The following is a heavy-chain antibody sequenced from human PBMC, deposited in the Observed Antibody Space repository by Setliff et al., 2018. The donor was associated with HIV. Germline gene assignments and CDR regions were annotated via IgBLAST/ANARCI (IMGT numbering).Heavy chain of an antibody. V-gene: IGHV4-4*02. CDR1: GGSIRSSNW. J-gene: IGHJ1*01. D-gene: IGHD3-10*01. CDR3: AANEGDRHYYGSGSLRYFQH. CDR2: IYHIGTT. Sequence: TLSLTCAVSGGSIRSSNWWSWVRQPPGKGLEWIGEIYHIGTTNYNPSLKSRVTISVDKSNNHFSLEMSSVTAGDTAVYYCAANEGDRHYYGSGSLRYFQHWGQGTLVTVSS.